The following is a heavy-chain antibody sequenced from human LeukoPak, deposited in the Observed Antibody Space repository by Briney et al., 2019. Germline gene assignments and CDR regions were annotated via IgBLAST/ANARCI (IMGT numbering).Heavy chain of an antibody. V-gene: IGHV3-30*18. CDR2: ISYDGSNK. J-gene: IGHJ2*01. Sequence: PGGSLRLSCAASGFTFSSYAMHWVRQAPGKGLEWVAVISYDGSNKYYADSVKGRFTISRDNSKNTLYLQMDSLRAEDTAVYYCAKDLGKAPTMTTPGYFDLWGRGTLVTVSS. CDR3: AKDLGKAPTMTTPGYFDL. D-gene: IGHD4-17*01. CDR1: GFTFSSYA.